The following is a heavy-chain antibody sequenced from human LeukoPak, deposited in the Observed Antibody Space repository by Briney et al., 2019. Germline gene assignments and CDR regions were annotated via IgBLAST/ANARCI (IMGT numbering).Heavy chain of an antibody. D-gene: IGHD6-6*01. J-gene: IGHJ3*02. CDR3: ARGRAARPQAFDI. CDR2: INPNSGGT. Sequence: ASVKVSCKASGYTFTGYYMHWVRQAPGQGLEWMGWINPNSGGTNYAQKFQGRVTMTRDTSISTAYMELSRPRSDDTAVYYCARGRAARPQAFDIWGQGTMVTVSS. CDR1: GYTFTGYY. V-gene: IGHV1-2*02.